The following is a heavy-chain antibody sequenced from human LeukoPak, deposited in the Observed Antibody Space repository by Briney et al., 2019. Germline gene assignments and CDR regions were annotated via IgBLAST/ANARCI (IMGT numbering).Heavy chain of an antibody. J-gene: IGHJ5*02. CDR3: ARMDIWFDP. CDR2: IYYSGST. V-gene: IGHV4-59*11. Sequence: PSETLSLTCTVSGGSISSHYWSWIRQPPGKGLEWIGYIYYSGSTNYNPSLKSRDTISVDTSKNQFSLKLSSVTAADTAVYYCARMDIWFDPWGQGTLVTVSS. CDR1: GGSISSHY.